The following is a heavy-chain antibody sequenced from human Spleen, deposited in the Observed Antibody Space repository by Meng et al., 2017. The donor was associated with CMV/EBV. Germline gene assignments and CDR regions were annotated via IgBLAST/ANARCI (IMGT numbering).Heavy chain of an antibody. J-gene: IGHJ6*02. CDR2: ISHDERKI. CDR1: GFTFSDYA. CDR3: ARGGSYYDFWSTL. D-gene: IGHD3-3*01. V-gene: IGHV3-30*04. Sequence: GESLKISCTASGFTFSDYAMHWVRQTPAKGLEWVAVISHDERKIKYADSVKGRFTISRDNSKNTLYLQMNTLRAEDTAVYYCARGGSYYDFWSTLWGQGTTVTVSS.